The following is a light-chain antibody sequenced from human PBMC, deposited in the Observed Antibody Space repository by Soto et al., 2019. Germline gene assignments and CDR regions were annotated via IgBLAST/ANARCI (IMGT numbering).Light chain of an antibody. V-gene: IGLV3-21*01. J-gene: IGLJ3*02. CDR3: QVWDISSGHVV. CDR2: YDS. Sequence: SSELTQPPSVSVAPGKTASVACGGSNIGSKSVHWYQKKSGQAPVLVMYYDSDRPSGIPERFSGSNSGNTATLTISRVEAGDEADYCCQVWDISSGHVVFGGGTKLTVL. CDR1: NIGSKS.